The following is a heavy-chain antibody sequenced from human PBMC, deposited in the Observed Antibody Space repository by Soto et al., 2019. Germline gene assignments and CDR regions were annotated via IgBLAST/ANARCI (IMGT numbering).Heavy chain of an antibody. Sequence: EVHVVESGGGLVKPGGSLRLSCAASGFTFAPAWMTWVRQSPGKGLEWVARIKSKTSGETTDYAAPVKGRFTISRDDSKSTVYLQMSILNTEDTAIYYCSIDVASSGVGELDYWGQGTLVTVSS. J-gene: IGHJ4*02. CDR2: IKSKTSGETT. D-gene: IGHD2-21*01. V-gene: IGHV3-15*01. CDR3: SIDVASSGVGELDY. CDR1: GFTFAPAW.